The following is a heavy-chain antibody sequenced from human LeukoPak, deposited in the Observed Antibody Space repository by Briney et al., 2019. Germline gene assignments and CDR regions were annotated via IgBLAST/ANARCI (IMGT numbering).Heavy chain of an antibody. CDR3: AKGMDRLLWFGVDY. J-gene: IGHJ4*02. Sequence: PGGFLRLSCAASGFTFDDYAMHWVRQAPGKGLEWVSGISWNSGSIGYADSVKGRFTISRDNAKNSLYLQMNSLRAEDMALYYCAKGMDRLLWFGVDYWGQGTLVTVSS. V-gene: IGHV3-9*03. D-gene: IGHD3-10*01. CDR1: GFTFDDYA. CDR2: ISWNSGSI.